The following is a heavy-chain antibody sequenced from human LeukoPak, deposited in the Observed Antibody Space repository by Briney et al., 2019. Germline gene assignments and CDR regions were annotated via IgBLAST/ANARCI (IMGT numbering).Heavy chain of an antibody. V-gene: IGHV4-59*08. CDR1: GGSISSYY. D-gene: IGHD3-22*01. J-gene: IGHJ4*02. CDR2: IYYSGST. CDR3: AGHIRTYYYDSSGTFDY. Sequence: SETLSLTCTVSGGSISSYYWSWIRQPPGKGLEWIGYIYYSGSTNYNPSLKSRVTISVDTSKNQFSLKLSSVTAGDTAVYYCAGHIRTYYYDSSGTFDYWGQGTLVTVSS.